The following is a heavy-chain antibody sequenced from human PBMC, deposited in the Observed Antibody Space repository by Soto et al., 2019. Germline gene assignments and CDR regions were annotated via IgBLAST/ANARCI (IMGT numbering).Heavy chain of an antibody. Sequence: SETLSLTCTVSGGSISSSSYYWGWIRQPPGKGLEWIGSIYYSGSTYYNPSLESRVTISVDTSKNQFSLKLSSVTAADTAVYYCAGHLEDDILTGYYKGRPFDYWGQGTLVTVSS. V-gene: IGHV4-39*01. D-gene: IGHD3-9*01. CDR3: AGHLEDDILTGYYKGRPFDY. J-gene: IGHJ4*02. CDR1: GGSISSSSYY. CDR2: IYYSGST.